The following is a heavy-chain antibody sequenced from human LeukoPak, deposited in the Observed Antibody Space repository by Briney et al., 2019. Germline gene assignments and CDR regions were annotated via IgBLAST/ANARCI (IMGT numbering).Heavy chain of an antibody. J-gene: IGHJ4*02. V-gene: IGHV1-69*01. CDR3: ARVPTPYDDFWSGYYAYFDY. Sequence: SVKVSCKASGGTFSSYAISWVRQAPGQGLEWMGGIIPIFGTANYAQKFQGRVTITADESTSTAYMELSSLRSEDTAVYYCARVPTPYDDFWSGYYAYFDYWGQGTLVTVSS. CDR2: IIPIFGTA. CDR1: GGTFSSYA. D-gene: IGHD3-3*01.